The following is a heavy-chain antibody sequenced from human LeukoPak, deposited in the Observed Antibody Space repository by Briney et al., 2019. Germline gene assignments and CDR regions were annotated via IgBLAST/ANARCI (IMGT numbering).Heavy chain of an antibody. J-gene: IGHJ4*02. D-gene: IGHD3-22*01. CDR3: TYDSSGFQVY. V-gene: IGHV3-30*03. CDR1: GFTLSSYG. CDR2: ISYDGSNK. Sequence: PGRALRLSCAASGFTLSSYGMDWVRQAPGKGLEWVAAISYDGSNKFYADSVKGRFTISRDNSKNTLYLQMNSLKTEDTAVYYCTYDSSGFQVYWGQGTLLTVSS.